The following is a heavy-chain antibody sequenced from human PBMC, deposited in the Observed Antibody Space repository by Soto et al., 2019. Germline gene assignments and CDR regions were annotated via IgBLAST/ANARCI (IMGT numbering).Heavy chain of an antibody. CDR1: GFTFSGCG. Sequence: GGSLRLSCAASGFTFSGCGLHWVCQASGKGLEWVGRIRSKANSYAIAYAASVKGRFTISRDDSKNTAYLQMNSLKTEDTAVYYCTPALAGPKYIYYYGMDVWGQGTTVTVSS. J-gene: IGHJ6*02. CDR2: IRSKANSYAI. V-gene: IGHV3-73*01. CDR3: TPALAGPKYIYYYGMDV. D-gene: IGHD1-1*01.